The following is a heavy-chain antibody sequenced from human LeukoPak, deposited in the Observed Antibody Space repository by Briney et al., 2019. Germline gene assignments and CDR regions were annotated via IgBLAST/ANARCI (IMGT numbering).Heavy chain of an antibody. J-gene: IGHJ6*01. D-gene: IGHD2-15*01. CDR2: IYSAGST. V-gene: IGHV3-66*01. CDR1: GFTVSSNH. Sequence: GGSLRLSCAASGFTVSSNHMSWVRQAPGEGLGWVSVIYSAGSTNYGDSAKGRFTNSRDNSKTTLYLQMNCLRTEDTAVYYCARSGEYCSGGSCYSLHDNSGMDVWGQGTTVTVSS. CDR3: ARSGEYCSGGSCYSLHDNSGMDV.